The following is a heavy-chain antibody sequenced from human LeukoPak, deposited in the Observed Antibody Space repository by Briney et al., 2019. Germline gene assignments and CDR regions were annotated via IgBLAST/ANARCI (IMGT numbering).Heavy chain of an antibody. J-gene: IGHJ6*02. CDR1: GYTFTGYY. V-gene: IGHV1-2*04. CDR2: INPNSGGT. CDR3: ARGPYSGSYYGSPDYGMDV. D-gene: IGHD1-26*01. Sequence: ASVKVSCKASGYTFTGYYMHWVRQAPGQGLEWMGWINPNSGGTNYAQKFQGWVTMTRDTSISTAYMELSRLRSDDTAVYYCARGPYSGSYYGSPDYGMDVWGQGTTVTVSS.